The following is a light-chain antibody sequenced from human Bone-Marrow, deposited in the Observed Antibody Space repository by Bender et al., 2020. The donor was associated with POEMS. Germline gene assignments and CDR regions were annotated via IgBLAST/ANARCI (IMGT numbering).Light chain of an antibody. J-gene: IGLJ3*02. CDR2: RNT. Sequence: QSVLTQPPSASGTPGQRVTISCSGGSSNIGAYAVNWYQHLPGTAPKLLIFRNTQRPSGVPDRFSGSRSGTSASLAISGLQSEDEADYYCAVWDDSLNGWVFGGGTKLTVL. V-gene: IGLV1-44*01. CDR1: SSNIGAYA. CDR3: AVWDDSLNGWV.